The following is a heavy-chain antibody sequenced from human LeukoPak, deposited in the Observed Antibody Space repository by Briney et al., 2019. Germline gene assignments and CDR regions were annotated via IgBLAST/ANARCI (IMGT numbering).Heavy chain of an antibody. D-gene: IGHD6-19*01. Sequence: GGSLRLSCAASGFTFSSYSMNWVRQAPGKGLEWVSSISSSSSCIYYADSVKGRFTISRDNAKNSLYLQMNSLRAEDTAVYYCAKGQWLETDYFDYWGQGTLVTVSS. CDR1: GFTFSSYS. J-gene: IGHJ4*02. CDR2: ISSSSSCI. V-gene: IGHV3-21*01. CDR3: AKGQWLETDYFDY.